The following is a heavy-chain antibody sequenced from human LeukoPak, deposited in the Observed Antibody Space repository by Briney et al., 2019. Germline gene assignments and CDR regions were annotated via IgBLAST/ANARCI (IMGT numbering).Heavy chain of an antibody. CDR3: ARGPTYYYDSSADS. CDR2: ISAYNGNT. J-gene: IGHJ4*02. D-gene: IGHD3-22*01. Sequence: ASVKVSCKASGYTFTSYGISWVRQATGQGLEWMGWISAYNGNTNYAQKLQGRVTMTTDTSTSTAYMELRSLRSDDTAVYYCARGPTYYYDSSADSWGQGTLVTVSS. V-gene: IGHV1-18*01. CDR1: GYTFTSYG.